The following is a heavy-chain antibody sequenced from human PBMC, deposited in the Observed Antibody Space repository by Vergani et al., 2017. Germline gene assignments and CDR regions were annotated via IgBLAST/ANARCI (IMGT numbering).Heavy chain of an antibody. CDR2: ISGSGGST. J-gene: IGHJ5*02. Sequence: EVQLLESGGGLVQPGGSLRLSCAASGFTFSSYAMSWVRQAPGKGLEWVSAISGSGGSTYYADSVKGRFTISRDKSKNTLYLQMNSLRAEDTAVYYCAKDLNYDILTGYYRSWGQGTLVTVSS. CDR3: AKDLNYDILTGYYRS. CDR1: GFTFSSYA. D-gene: IGHD3-9*01. V-gene: IGHV3-23*01.